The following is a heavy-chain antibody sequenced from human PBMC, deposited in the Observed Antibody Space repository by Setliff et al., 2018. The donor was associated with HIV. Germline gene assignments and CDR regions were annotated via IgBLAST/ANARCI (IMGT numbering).Heavy chain of an antibody. CDR1: GFNFGDYG. V-gene: IGHV3-9*01. J-gene: IGHJ4*02. Sequence: PGGSLRLSCAASGFNFGDYGIHWVRQAPGKGPELVSGIIWNRGTIAYADSVKGRFAISRDDAKNPLHLQMNSLRPDDTAFYYCAKGSRSYKAPLDYWGQGILVTVSS. CDR3: AKGSRSYKAPLDY. CDR2: IIWNRGTI. D-gene: IGHD1-1*01.